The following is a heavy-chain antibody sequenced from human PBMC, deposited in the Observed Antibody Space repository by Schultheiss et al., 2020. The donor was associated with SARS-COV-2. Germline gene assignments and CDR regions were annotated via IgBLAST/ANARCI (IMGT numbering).Heavy chain of an antibody. V-gene: IGHV4-31*03. CDR2: IYYSGTT. CDR3: ARAVAQDY. J-gene: IGHJ4*02. Sequence: SETLSLTCTVSGDSISSGGYYWSWIRQHPGKGLEWIGYIYYSGTTYYNPSLKSRVTISVDTSKKQFSLKLSSVTAADTAVYYCARAVAQDYWGQGTLVTVSS. D-gene: IGHD2-15*01. CDR1: GDSISSGGYY.